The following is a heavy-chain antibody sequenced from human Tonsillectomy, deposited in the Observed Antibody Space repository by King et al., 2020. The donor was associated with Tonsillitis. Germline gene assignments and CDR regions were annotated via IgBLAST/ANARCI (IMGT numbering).Heavy chain of an antibody. D-gene: IGHD3-9*01. Sequence: QLQESGPGLVKPSETLSLTCTVSGGSLITYYWSWIRQPPGKGLEWIGYVSDRGSANYNPSLKSRVTMSVDTSKKQVSLNLSSVTAADTAVYYCARVRYFDWLPADNWGQGTLVTVSS. CDR1: GGSLITYY. J-gene: IGHJ4*02. V-gene: IGHV4-59*01. CDR2: VSDRGSA. CDR3: ARVRYFDWLPADN.